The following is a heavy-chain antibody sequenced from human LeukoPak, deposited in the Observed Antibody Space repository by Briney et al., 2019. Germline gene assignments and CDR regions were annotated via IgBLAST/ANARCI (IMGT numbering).Heavy chain of an antibody. J-gene: IGHJ4*02. V-gene: IGHV3-66*01. CDR1: GFTVSGNY. CDR3: ARDSSGSHYSQGTVAY. CDR2: IYSGGST. Sequence: PGGSLRLSCAASGFTVSGNYMSWVRQAPGKGLEWVSVIYSGGSTYYADSVKGRFTISRDNSKNTLYLQMNSLRAEDTAVYYCARDSSGSHYSQGTVAYWGQGTLVTVSS. D-gene: IGHD3-22*01.